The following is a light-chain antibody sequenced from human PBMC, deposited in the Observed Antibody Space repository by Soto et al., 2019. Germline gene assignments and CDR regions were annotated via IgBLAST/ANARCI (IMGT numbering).Light chain of an antibody. J-gene: IGKJ4*01. V-gene: IGKV3-20*01. CDR2: DAS. CDR1: QSVSSNY. Sequence: EIVLTQSPGTLSLSPGERATLSCRASQSVSSNYLAWYKQKPGQAPRLLIYDASSRATGIPDRFSGSGSGTDFTLTSSRLEPEDFAVYYCQRYGSSPLTFGGGTKVESK. CDR3: QRYGSSPLT.